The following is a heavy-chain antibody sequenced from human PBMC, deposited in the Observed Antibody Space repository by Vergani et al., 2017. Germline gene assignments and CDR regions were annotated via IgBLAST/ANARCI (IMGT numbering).Heavy chain of an antibody. CDR1: GFTFTSST. J-gene: IGHJ4*02. Sequence: QMQLVQSGPEVKKPGTSVKVSCKASGFTFTSSTMQWVRQARGQRLEWIGWIVVGSGNTNYAQKFQERVTITRDMSTSTAYMELSSLRAEDTAVYYCAREETPIASVVPAAPIDYWGQGTLVTVSS. V-gene: IGHV1-58*02. CDR3: AREETPIASVVPAAPIDY. D-gene: IGHD2-2*01. CDR2: IVVGSGNT.